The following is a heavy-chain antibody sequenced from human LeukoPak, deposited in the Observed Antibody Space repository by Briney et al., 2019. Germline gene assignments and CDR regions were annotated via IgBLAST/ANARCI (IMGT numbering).Heavy chain of an antibody. Sequence: SETLSLTCTVSGGSISSSSYYWGWIRQPPGKGLEWIGSIYYSGSTYYNPSLKSRVTISVDTSKNQFSLKLSSVTAADTAVYYCARDSEYCSSTSCYVGWFDPWGQGTLVTVSS. D-gene: IGHD2-2*01. CDR1: GGSISSSSYY. J-gene: IGHJ5*02. CDR3: ARDSEYCSSTSCYVGWFDP. CDR2: IYYSGST. V-gene: IGHV4-39*07.